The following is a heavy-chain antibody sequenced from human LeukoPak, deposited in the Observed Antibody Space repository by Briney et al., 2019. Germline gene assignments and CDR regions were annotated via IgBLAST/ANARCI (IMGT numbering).Heavy chain of an antibody. CDR3: ASTWIQLWPTGGFDY. V-gene: IGHV4-61*02. CDR1: GGSISSGSYY. J-gene: IGHJ4*02. Sequence: SETLSLTCTVSGGSISSGSYYWSWIRQPAGKGLEWIGRIYTSGSTNYSPSLKSRVTISVDTSKNQFSLKLSSVTAADTAVYYCASTWIQLWPTGGFDYWGQGTLVTVSS. CDR2: IYTSGST. D-gene: IGHD5-18*01.